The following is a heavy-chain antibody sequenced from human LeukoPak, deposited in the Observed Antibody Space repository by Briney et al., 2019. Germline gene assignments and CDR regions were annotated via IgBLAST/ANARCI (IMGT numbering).Heavy chain of an antibody. Sequence: GRSLRLSCAASGFTFGSYGMHWVRQAPGKGLEWVAVISYDGSNKYYADSVKGRFTISRDNSKNTLYLQMNSLRAEDTAVYYCAKWAAAAGKNYFDYWGQGTLVTASS. CDR1: GFTFGSYG. J-gene: IGHJ4*02. CDR2: ISYDGSNK. D-gene: IGHD6-13*01. CDR3: AKWAAAAGKNYFDY. V-gene: IGHV3-30*18.